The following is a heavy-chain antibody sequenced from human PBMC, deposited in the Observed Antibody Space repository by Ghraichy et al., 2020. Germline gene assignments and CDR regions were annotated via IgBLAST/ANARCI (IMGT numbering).Heavy chain of an antibody. Sequence: GGSLRLSCAASGFTFSGSALHWVRQASGKGLEWVGRIRSKANSYATAYAASVKGRFTISRDDSKNTAYLQMNSLKTEDTAVYYCTRLAQDSGWDFDYWGQGTLVTVSS. J-gene: IGHJ4*02. CDR2: IRSKANSYAT. D-gene: IGHD6-19*01. CDR1: GFTFSGSA. CDR3: TRLAQDSGWDFDY. V-gene: IGHV3-73*01.